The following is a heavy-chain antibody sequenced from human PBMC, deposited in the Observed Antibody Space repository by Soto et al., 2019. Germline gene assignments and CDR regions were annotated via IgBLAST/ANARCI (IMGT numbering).Heavy chain of an antibody. CDR3: ARDVRLRSLDY. D-gene: IGHD2-21*02. CDR1: GGSISNPDHY. Sequence: QVQLQESGPGLVKPSQTLSLTCTVSGGSISNPDHYWSWLRQPPGKGLEWIGAIFFNGETSYNPSLKSRVTISIVTSTNQFSLSLSSVTASDTAVYFCARDVRLRSLDYGGQGTLVTVSS. V-gene: IGHV4-30-4*01. CDR2: IFFNGET. J-gene: IGHJ4*02.